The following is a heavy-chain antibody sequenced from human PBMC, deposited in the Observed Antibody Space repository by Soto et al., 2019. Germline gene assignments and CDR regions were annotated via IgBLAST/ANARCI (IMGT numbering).Heavy chain of an antibody. Sequence: GGSLRLSCAASGFTFSNAWMNWVRQAPGKGLEWVGRIKSKTDGGTTDYAAPVKGRFTISRDDSKNTLYLQMNSLKTEDTAVYYCTTDPITNYYDSSGSRGPFWGQGTLVTVSS. J-gene: IGHJ4*02. CDR1: GFTFSNAW. CDR2: IKSKTDGGTT. V-gene: IGHV3-15*07. D-gene: IGHD3-22*01. CDR3: TTDPITNYYDSSGSRGPF.